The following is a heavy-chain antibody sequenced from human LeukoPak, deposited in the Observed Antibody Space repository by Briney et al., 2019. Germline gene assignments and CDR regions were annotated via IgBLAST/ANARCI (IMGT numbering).Heavy chain of an antibody. CDR2: IYSGGST. CDR3: AKASWVSNADAVL. V-gene: IGHV3-66*01. CDR1: GFTVSSNY. Sequence: GGSLRLSCAASGFTVSSNYMSWVRQAPGKGLEWGSVIYSGGSTYYADSVKGRFTISRDNSKNTLYLQLNNLRVEDTAVYYCAKASWVSNADAVLWGQATLVTVSS. D-gene: IGHD1-1*01. J-gene: IGHJ4*02.